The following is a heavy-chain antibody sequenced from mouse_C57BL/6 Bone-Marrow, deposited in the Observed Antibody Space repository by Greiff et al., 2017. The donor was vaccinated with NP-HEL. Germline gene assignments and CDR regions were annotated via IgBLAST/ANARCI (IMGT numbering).Heavy chain of an antibody. CDR2: IDPANGNT. Sequence: EVQLQQSVAELVRPGASVKLSCTASGFNIKNTYMHWVQQRPEQGLEWVGRIDPANGNTYYAPKVQGKTTITTDTSSNTAYLQLSSLTSEDTAIYYCASYYDGSRPFDYWGKGTTLTVSS. D-gene: IGHD1-1*01. J-gene: IGHJ2*01. CDR1: GFNIKNTY. V-gene: IGHV14-3*01. CDR3: ASYYDGSRPFDY.